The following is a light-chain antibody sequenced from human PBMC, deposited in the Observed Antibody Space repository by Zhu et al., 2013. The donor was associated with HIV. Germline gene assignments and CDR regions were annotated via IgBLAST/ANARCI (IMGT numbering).Light chain of an antibody. CDR2: DAS. Sequence: AIRMTQSPSSLSASTGDRVTITCRASQAISSYLAWYQQKPGKAPKLLIYDASTLQSGVPSRFSGSGSGTDFTLTITCLQSEDFATYYCQQYYSYPFTFGPGTKVDIK. V-gene: IGKV1-8*01. CDR1: QAISSY. CDR3: QQYYSYPFT. J-gene: IGKJ3*01.